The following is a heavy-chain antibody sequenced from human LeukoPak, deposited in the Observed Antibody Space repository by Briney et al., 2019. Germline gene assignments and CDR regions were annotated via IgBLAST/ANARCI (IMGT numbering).Heavy chain of an antibody. CDR2: IYHSGST. D-gene: IGHD3-10*02. V-gene: IGHV4-30-2*01. J-gene: IGHJ3*02. Sequence: SQTLSLTCAVSGGSISSGGYSWSWIRQPPGKGVEWIGYIYHSGSTYYNPSLKSRVTISVDRSKNQFSLKLSSVTAADTAVYYCASSYYVHAFDIWGQGTMVTVSS. CDR1: GGSISSGGYS. CDR3: ASSYYVHAFDI.